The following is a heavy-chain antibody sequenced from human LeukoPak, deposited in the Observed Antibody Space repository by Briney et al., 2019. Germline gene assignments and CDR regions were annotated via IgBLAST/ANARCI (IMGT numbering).Heavy chain of an antibody. CDR3: AKDIQLST. D-gene: IGHD5-24*01. J-gene: IGHJ5*01. CDR1: GFTFRGAA. V-gene: IGHV3-23*01. Sequence: WGSLTLSCAVSGFTFRGAAMTWVRQAPGKGLEWVSLISSSGNNAYYSDSVKGRFTISRDNSKNTLSLQMDSLRVEDTAIYYCAKDIQLSTWG. CDR2: ISSSGNNA.